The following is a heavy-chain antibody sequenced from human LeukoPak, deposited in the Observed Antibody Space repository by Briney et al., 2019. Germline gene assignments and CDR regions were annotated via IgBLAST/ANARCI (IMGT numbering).Heavy chain of an antibody. V-gene: IGHV4-4*02. CDR2: IYHSGST. J-gene: IGHJ4*02. Sequence: SETLSLTCAVSGGSTSSSNWWSWVRQPPGKGLEWIGEIYHSGSTNYNPSLKSRVTISVDKSKNQFSLKLSSVTAADTAVYYCAIRLSSSCFDYWGQGTLVTVSS. CDR1: GGSTSSSNW. CDR3: AIRLSSSCFDY. D-gene: IGHD6-6*01.